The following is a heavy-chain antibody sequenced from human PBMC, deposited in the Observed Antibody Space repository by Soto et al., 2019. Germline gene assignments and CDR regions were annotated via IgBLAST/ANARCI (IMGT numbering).Heavy chain of an antibody. J-gene: IGHJ4*02. Sequence: ASVKVSCKASGYSFTRYYINWVRQAPGQGLEWMGWISAYNGNTHYEQKLQGRVTLTTDTSASTAYMELRSLRSEDTAVYYCARGGEPIDYWGQGTLVTVSS. CDR1: GYSFTRYY. V-gene: IGHV1-18*01. D-gene: IGHD2-21*01. CDR2: ISAYNGNT. CDR3: ARGGEPIDY.